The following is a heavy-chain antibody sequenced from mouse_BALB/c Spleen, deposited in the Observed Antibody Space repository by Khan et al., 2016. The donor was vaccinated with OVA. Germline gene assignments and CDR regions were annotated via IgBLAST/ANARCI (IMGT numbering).Heavy chain of an antibody. CDR3: AKDRGYYAVDY. CDR2: IWGDGNT. V-gene: IGHV2-3*01. CDR1: GFSLTSYG. Sequence: QVQLKESGPGLVAPSQSLSITCTVSGFSLTSYGVSWVRQPPGKGLEWLGVIWGDGNTNFHSALRSRLRISKDNSKSQVFLKLNSLQTDDTSTYYCAKDRGYYAVDYWGQGTSVTVSS. J-gene: IGHJ4*01.